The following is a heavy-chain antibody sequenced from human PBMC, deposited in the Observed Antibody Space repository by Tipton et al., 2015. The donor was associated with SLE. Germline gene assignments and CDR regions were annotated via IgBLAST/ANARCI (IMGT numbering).Heavy chain of an antibody. CDR2: IYHSVTT. CDR3: ARDPAFPFRRFDP. CDR1: GYPIGTDYY. D-gene: IGHD3-3*02. Sequence: TLSLTCAVSGYPIGTDYYWGWIRQPPGKGLEWIGSIYHSVTTYYNPSPKSRVTISVDKSKKEFSLQLTSVTAADTAVYYCARDPAFPFRRFDPWGQGTLVTVSS. V-gene: IGHV4-38-2*02. J-gene: IGHJ5*02.